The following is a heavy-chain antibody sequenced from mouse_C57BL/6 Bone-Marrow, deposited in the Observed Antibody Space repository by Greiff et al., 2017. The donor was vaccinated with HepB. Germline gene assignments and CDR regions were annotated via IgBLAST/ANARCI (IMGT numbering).Heavy chain of an antibody. D-gene: IGHD2-14*01. Sequence: QVQLQQSGAELARPGASVKLSCKASGYTFTSYGISWVKQRTGQGLEWIGEIYPRSGNTYYNEKFKGKATLTAEKSSSTAYMELRSLTSEDSAVYFCARRVLQGNYAMDYWGQGTSVTVSS. CDR1: GYTFTSYG. CDR2: IYPRSGNT. V-gene: IGHV1-81*01. J-gene: IGHJ4*01. CDR3: ARRVLQGNYAMDY.